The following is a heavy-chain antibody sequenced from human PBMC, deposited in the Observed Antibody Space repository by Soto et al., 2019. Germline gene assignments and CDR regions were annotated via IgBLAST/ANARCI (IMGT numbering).Heavy chain of an antibody. Sequence: QLQLQESGPGLVKPSETLSLTCTVSGGSISSSSYYWGWIRQPPGKGLEWIGSFYYSGSTYYNPSLKSRVTIAVDTSKNQFALKLSSVTAADTAVYYCARHDTAMVLQWFDPWGQGTLVTVSS. CDR2: FYYSGST. V-gene: IGHV4-39*01. CDR3: ARHDTAMVLQWFDP. J-gene: IGHJ5*02. D-gene: IGHD5-18*01. CDR1: GGSISSSSYY.